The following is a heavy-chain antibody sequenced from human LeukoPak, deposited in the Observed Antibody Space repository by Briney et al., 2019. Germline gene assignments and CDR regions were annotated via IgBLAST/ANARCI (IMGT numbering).Heavy chain of an antibody. D-gene: IGHD5-24*01. CDR1: GDSIGSYY. V-gene: IGHV4-59*01. J-gene: IGHJ4*02. Sequence: SETLSLTCTVSGDSIGSYYWSWIRQSAGKGLEWIGYIYYSGSTNYNPSLKSRVTISVDTSKNQFSLKLSSVTAADTAVYYCARGRRWLQEGYFDYWGQGTLVTVSS. CDR3: ARGRRWLQEGYFDY. CDR2: IYYSGST.